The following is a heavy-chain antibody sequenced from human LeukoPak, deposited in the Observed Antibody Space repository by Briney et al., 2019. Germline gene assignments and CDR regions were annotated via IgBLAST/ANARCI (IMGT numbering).Heavy chain of an antibody. CDR2: IADGGTT. Sequence: PGGSLRLSCAASGFSVSRTYMTWVRQAPGRGLDWVSVIADGGTTYYADSVKGRFTITRDNSKNTLYLQMNSLIDEDTAVYYCASSITTPGGFDYWGQGTLVTVSS. CDR3: ASSITTPGGFDY. D-gene: IGHD3-16*01. V-gene: IGHV3-66*01. J-gene: IGHJ4*02. CDR1: GFSVSRTY.